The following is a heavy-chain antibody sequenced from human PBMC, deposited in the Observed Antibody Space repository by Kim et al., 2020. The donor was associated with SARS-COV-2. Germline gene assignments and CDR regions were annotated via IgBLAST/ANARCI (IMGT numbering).Heavy chain of an antibody. D-gene: IGHD3-10*01. CDR2: IYYSGST. V-gene: IGHV4-39*07. CDR3: ARDLAYYYGSGSSTGEANWFDP. Sequence: SDTLSLTCTVSGGSISSSSYYWGWIRQPPGKGLEWIGSIYYSGSTYYNPSLKSRVTISVDTSKNQFSLKLSSVTAADTAVYYCARDLAYYYGSGSSTGEANWFDPWGQGTLVTVSS. CDR1: GGSISSSSYY. J-gene: IGHJ5*02.